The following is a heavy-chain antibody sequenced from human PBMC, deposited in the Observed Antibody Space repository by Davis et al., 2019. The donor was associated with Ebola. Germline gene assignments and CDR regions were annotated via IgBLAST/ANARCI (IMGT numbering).Heavy chain of an antibody. V-gene: IGHV4-59*12. Sequence: SETLSLTCTVSGGSIRSYYWSWIRQPPGKGLEWIGYIYYTGSTDYNPSLKSRVTISVDTSKNQFSLKLTSVTAADTAVYYCASFTFGRGGYWGQGTLVNVSS. J-gene: IGHJ4*02. CDR3: ASFTFGRGGY. D-gene: IGHD3-16*01. CDR1: GGSIRSYY. CDR2: IYYTGST.